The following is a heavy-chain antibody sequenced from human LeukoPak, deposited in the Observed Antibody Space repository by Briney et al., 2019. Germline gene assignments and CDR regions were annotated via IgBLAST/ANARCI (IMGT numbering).Heavy chain of an antibody. CDR1: GGTFSSYA. CDR2: IIPIFGTA. CDR3: ARDYYDSSGYYYEWFDP. Sequence: GASVKVSCKASGGTFSSYAISWVRQAPGQGLEWMGGIIPIFGTANYAQKFQGRVTITADKSTSTAYMELSSLRSEDTAVYYCARDYYDSSGYYYEWFDPWGQGTLVTVSS. J-gene: IGHJ5*02. D-gene: IGHD3-22*01. V-gene: IGHV1-69*06.